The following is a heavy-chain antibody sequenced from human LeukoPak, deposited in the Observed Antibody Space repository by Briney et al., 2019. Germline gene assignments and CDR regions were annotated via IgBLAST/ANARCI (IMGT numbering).Heavy chain of an antibody. D-gene: IGHD2-2*01. J-gene: IGHJ3*02. Sequence: GGSLRLSCEASAFTFRNYWMSCVPEAPGKGLERVANIKHDGSEKSYVDSVKGRFTISRDNAKNSLYLQMNNLRAENTAVYTCARYCSSTSCNDAFDMWGQGTMVTVSS. V-gene: IGHV3-7*01. CDR2: IKHDGSEK. CDR3: ARYCSSTSCNDAFDM. CDR1: AFTFRNYW.